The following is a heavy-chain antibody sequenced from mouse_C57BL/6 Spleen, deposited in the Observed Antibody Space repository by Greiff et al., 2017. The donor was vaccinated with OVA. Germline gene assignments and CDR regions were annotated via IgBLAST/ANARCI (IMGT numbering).Heavy chain of an antibody. J-gene: IGHJ1*03. D-gene: IGHD1-1*01. CDR3: GYYGSRYWYFDV. Sequence: VQLQQPGAELVKPGASVKMSCKASGYTFTSYWITWVKQRPGQGLEWIGDIYPGSGSTNYNEKFKSKATLTVDTSSSTAYMQLSSLTTEDSAVYYCGYYGSRYWYFDVWGTGTTVTVSS. CDR2: IYPGSGST. V-gene: IGHV1-55*01. CDR1: GYTFTSYW.